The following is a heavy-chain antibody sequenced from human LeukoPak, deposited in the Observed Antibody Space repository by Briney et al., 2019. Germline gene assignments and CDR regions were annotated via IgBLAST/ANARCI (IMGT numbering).Heavy chain of an antibody. J-gene: IGHJ4*02. Sequence: SGGSLRLSCAASGFTFSSYSMNWVRQAPGKGLEWVSYISSSSTTIYYADSVKGRFTISGDNAQNSLYLQMNSLRAEDTAVYYCARDEAGVNFDYWGQGTLVTVSS. CDR1: GFTFSSYS. D-gene: IGHD6-19*01. CDR2: ISSSSTTI. V-gene: IGHV3-48*04. CDR3: ARDEAGVNFDY.